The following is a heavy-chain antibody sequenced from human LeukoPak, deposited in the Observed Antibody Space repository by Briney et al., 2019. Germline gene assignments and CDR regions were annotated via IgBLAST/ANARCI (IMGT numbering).Heavy chain of an antibody. CDR3: ARLNPTYYGSGSAYS. D-gene: IGHD3-10*01. CDR2: IIPIFGTA. J-gene: IGHJ5*02. Sequence: ASVKVSCKASGGTFSSYAISWVRQAPGQGLEWMGGIIPIFGTANHAQKFQGRVTITADESTSTAYMELSSLRSEDTAVYYCARLNPTYYGSGSAYSWGQGTLVTVSS. CDR1: GGTFSSYA. V-gene: IGHV1-69*13.